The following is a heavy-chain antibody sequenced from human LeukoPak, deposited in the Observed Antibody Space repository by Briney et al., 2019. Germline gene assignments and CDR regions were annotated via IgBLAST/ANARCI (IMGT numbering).Heavy chain of an antibody. CDR3: ARHRDYYDT. J-gene: IGHJ4*01. CDR2: IYSSGSA. Sequence: SETLSLTCTVSGASINNNFWTWIRQPPGKGLEWIGYIYSSGSANYNPSLKSRVIISGDTSKNQVSLNLASVTAADTAVYFCARHRDYYDTWGHGTLVTVSS. CDR1: GASINNNF. D-gene: IGHD3-22*01. V-gene: IGHV4-59*08.